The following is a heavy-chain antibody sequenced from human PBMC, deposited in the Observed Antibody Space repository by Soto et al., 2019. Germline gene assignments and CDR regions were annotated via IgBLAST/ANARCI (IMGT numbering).Heavy chain of an antibody. J-gene: IGHJ4*02. Sequence: PSETLYLTCTVSGGSITISIDYWGWIRQPPGQGPEWVGSIYYSGSAYYNPSLKSRVIISVDTSRNQLSLKLSSVTAAVTVVYYCAIKNGGDYFAYWGQGTQVPVSS. CDR1: GGSITISIDY. D-gene: IGHD3-16*01. CDR3: AIKNGGDYFAY. V-gene: IGHV4-39*01. CDR2: IYYSGSA.